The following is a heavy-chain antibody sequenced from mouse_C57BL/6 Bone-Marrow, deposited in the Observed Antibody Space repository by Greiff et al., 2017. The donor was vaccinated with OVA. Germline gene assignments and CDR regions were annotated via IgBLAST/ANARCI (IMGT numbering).Heavy chain of an antibody. CDR3: AREEWLLGYYAIDY. CDR1: GYTFTSYW. Sequence: QVQLQQPGAELVKPGASVKLSCTASGYTFTSYWMPWVKQRPGRGLEWIGRIDPNSGGTKYNEKFKGQATLTGDKPYSTAYMQLSSLTSEDSAVYYWAREEWLLGYYAIDYWGQGTSVTVSS. V-gene: IGHV1-72*01. D-gene: IGHD2-3*01. CDR2: IDPNSGGT. J-gene: IGHJ4*01.